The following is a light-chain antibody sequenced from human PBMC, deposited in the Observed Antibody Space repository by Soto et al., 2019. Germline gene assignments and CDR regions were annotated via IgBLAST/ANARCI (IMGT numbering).Light chain of an antibody. CDR1: TSDVGAYNY. CDR3: SSYAGSNNWL. CDR2: EVS. Sequence: QSALTQPPSASGSPGQSVTISCTGTTSDVGAYNYVSWYQQHPGKAPKFIIYEVSNRPSGVPDRFSGSKSGNTASLSVSGRQAEDEADYYCSSYAGSNNWLFGGGTKVTVL. J-gene: IGLJ3*02. V-gene: IGLV2-8*01.